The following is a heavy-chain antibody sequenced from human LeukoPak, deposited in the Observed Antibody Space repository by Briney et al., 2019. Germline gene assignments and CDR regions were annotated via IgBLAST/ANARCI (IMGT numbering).Heavy chain of an antibody. V-gene: IGHV4-4*07. CDR2: IYTSGST. D-gene: IGHD2-2*01. CDR3: ARARAGSSTRGSGFYDY. Sequence: SETLSLTCTVSGGSISSYYWSWIRQPPGKGLEWIGRIYTSGSTNYNPSLKSRVTMSVDTSKNQFSLKLSSVTAADTAVYYCARARAGSSTRGSGFYDYWGQGTLVTVSS. CDR1: GGSISSYY. J-gene: IGHJ4*02.